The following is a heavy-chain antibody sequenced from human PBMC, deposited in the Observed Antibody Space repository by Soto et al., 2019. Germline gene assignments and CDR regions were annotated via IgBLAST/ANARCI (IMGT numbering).Heavy chain of an antibody. CDR3: ARAMTTVTTKYYYYYGMDV. D-gene: IGHD4-17*01. CDR1: GGSFSGYY. J-gene: IGHJ6*02. Sequence: QVQLQQWGAGLLKPSETLSLTCAVYGGSFSGYYWSWIRQPPGKGLEWIGEINHSGSTNYNPSLKSRVTISVDTSKNQFSLKLSSVTAADTAVYYCARAMTTVTTKYYYYYGMDVWGQGTTVTVSS. V-gene: IGHV4-34*01. CDR2: INHSGST.